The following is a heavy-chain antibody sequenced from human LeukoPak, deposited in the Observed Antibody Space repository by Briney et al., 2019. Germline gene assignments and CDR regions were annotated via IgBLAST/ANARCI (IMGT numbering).Heavy chain of an antibody. CDR2: INPNSGGT. CDR3: ARDPSYNRNYWEHYFDY. CDR1: GYTFTGYY. D-gene: IGHD1-7*01. Sequence: ASVKVSCKASGYTFTGYYMHWVRQAPGQGLEWMGWINPNSGGTNYAQKFQGRVTMTRDTSISTAYMELSRLRSDDTAVYYCARDPSYNRNYWEHYFDYWGQGTLVTVSP. J-gene: IGHJ4*02. V-gene: IGHV1-2*02.